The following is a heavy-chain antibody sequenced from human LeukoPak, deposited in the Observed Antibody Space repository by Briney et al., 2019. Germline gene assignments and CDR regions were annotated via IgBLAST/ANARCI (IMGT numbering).Heavy chain of an antibody. CDR2: IYYGGST. Sequence: SETLSLTCTVSGGSISSYYWSWIRQPPGKGLEWIGYIYYGGSTNYNPSLKSRVTISVDTSKNQFSLKLSSVTAADTAVYYCARSGIWYFDYWGQGTLVTVSS. D-gene: IGHD3-10*01. CDR1: GGSISSYY. J-gene: IGHJ4*02. CDR3: ARSGIWYFDY. V-gene: IGHV4-59*08.